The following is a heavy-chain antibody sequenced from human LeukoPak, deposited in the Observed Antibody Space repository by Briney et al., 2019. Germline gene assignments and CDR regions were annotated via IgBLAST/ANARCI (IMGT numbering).Heavy chain of an antibody. D-gene: IGHD6-19*01. CDR3: AKEGGWYYFDY. CDR1: GFTFSDFW. CDR2: TNEAGGDK. V-gene: IGHV3-7*03. Sequence: PGGSLRLSCAASGFTFSDFWMSWVRQAPGKGLECVASTNEAGGDKLYVDSVKGRFTISRDNSKNTLYLQMNSLRAEDTAVYYCAKEGGWYYFDYWGQGTLVTVSS. J-gene: IGHJ4*02.